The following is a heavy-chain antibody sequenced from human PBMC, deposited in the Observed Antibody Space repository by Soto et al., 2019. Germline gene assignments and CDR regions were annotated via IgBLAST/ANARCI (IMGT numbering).Heavy chain of an antibody. V-gene: IGHV3-23*01. CDR2: ISGSGGST. J-gene: IGHJ6*04. D-gene: IGHD3-3*01. CDR1: GFTFSSYA. Sequence: AGGSLRLSCAASGFTFSSYAMSWVRQAPGKGLEWVSAISGSGGSTYYADSVKGRFTISRDNSKNTLYLQMNSLRAEETAVYYCAKGRITIFGVVNYGMDVWGEGTTITFYS. CDR3: AKGRITIFGVVNYGMDV.